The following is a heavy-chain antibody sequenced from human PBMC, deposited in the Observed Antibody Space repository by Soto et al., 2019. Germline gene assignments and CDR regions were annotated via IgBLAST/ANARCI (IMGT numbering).Heavy chain of an antibody. CDR1: GFIFSTYD. D-gene: IGHD3-9*01. CDR3: AKPAYDILTGYRRRTPVFHFDS. J-gene: IGHJ4*02. CDR2: ISDTGGST. V-gene: IGHV3-23*01. Sequence: GGSLRLSCAASGFIFSTYDLNWVRQAPGEGLEWVSSISDTGGSTNYADSVKGRFTISRDNSKNTLYLRMNSLRAEDTAVYYCAKPAYDILTGYRRRTPVFHFDSWGQGTRVTVSS.